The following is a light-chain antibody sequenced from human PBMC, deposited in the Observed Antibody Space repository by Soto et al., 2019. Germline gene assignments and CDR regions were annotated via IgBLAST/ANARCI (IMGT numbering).Light chain of an antibody. J-gene: IGLJ1*01. Sequence: QSVLTQPASVSGSPGQSITISFTGTSSEVGGYNYVSWYQQHPGEVPKLIIFNVNNRPSGVSNRFSGSKSGNTASLTISGLQAEDEADYYCSSFTSSTTYVFGTGTKVTVL. CDR2: NVN. V-gene: IGLV2-14*01. CDR3: SSFTSSTTYV. CDR1: SSEVGGYNY.